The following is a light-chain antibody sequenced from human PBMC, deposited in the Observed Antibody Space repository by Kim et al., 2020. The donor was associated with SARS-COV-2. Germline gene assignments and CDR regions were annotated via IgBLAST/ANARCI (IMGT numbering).Light chain of an antibody. CDR3: QQYGSSPRA. Sequence: EIVLTQSPGTLSLSPGERATLSCRASQSVSSSSLAWYQQQPGQAPRLLIYGASSRATGIPDRFSGSGSGTDFTLTISRLEPEDFAVYYCQQYGSSPRAFGQGTKVDIK. CDR2: GAS. J-gene: IGKJ1*01. CDR1: QSVSSSS. V-gene: IGKV3-20*01.